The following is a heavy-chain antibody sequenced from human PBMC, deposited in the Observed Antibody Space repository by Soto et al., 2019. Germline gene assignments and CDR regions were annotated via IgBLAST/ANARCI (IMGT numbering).Heavy chain of an antibody. Sequence: EVQLVESGGGLVRPGGSLRLSCAASGFTDTSNYMSWVRQAPGKGLEWVSVIYSGGGTYYADSVKGRFTISRDNSKNTLYLQMNSLRVEDTAVYYCARDWAYSTTQEFDSWGQGTLVTVSS. D-gene: IGHD5-12*01. CDR3: ARDWAYSTTQEFDS. CDR1: GFTDTSNY. J-gene: IGHJ4*02. CDR2: IYSGGGT. V-gene: IGHV3-66*01.